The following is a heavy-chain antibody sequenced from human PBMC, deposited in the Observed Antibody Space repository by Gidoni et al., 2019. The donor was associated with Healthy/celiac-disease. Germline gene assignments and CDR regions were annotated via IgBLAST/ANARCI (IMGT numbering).Heavy chain of an antibody. CDR1: GFTLRRHS. V-gene: IGHV3-21*01. CDR2: IRSSSSYI. J-gene: IGHJ4*02. CDR3: ARDAPYYGSGSYYSSYYFDY. Sequence: VVGAGGSLVNAGGSLRLPWAGSGFTLRRHSLNWVRQAPGKGLEWVSSIRSSSSYIYYADSVKGRFTISRDNAKNSLYLQMNSLKAEDTAVYYCARDAPYYGSGSYYSSYYFDYWGQGTLVTVSS. D-gene: IGHD3-10*01.